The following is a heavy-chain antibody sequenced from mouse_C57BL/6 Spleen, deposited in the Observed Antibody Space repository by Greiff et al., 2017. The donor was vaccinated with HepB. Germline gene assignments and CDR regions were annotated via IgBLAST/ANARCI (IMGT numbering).Heavy chain of an antibody. Sequence: QVQLQQPGAELVRPGSSVKLSCMASGYTFTSYWMDWVKQRPGQGLEWIGNIYPSDSETHYNQKFKDKATLTVDKSSSTAYMQLSSLTSEDSAVYYCARGSSYEDYWGQGTTLTVSS. J-gene: IGHJ2*01. CDR1: GYTFTSYW. V-gene: IGHV1-61*01. CDR2: IYPSDSET. D-gene: IGHD1-1*01. CDR3: ARGSSYEDY.